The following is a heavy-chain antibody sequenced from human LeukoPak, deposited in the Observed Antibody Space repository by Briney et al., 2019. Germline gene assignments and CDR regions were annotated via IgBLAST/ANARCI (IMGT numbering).Heavy chain of an antibody. CDR3: VRLGGRANIVLMRLWEPFVFDP. J-gene: IGHJ5*02. Sequence: GGSLRLSCAASGFTFSSYWMSWVRQAPGKGLEWVANIKQDGSEKYYVDSVKGRFTISRDNAKNSLYLQMNSLRAEDTAVYYCVRLGGRANIVLMRLWEPFVFDPWGQGTLVTVSS. V-gene: IGHV3-7*01. D-gene: IGHD2-8*01. CDR2: IKQDGSEK. CDR1: GFTFSSYW.